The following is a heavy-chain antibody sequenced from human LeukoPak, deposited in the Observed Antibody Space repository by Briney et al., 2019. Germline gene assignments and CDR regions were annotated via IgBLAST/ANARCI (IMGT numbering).Heavy chain of an antibody. CDR3: ARDQGDTAMDPVGGY. Sequence: ASVKVSCKASGYTFTSYYMHWVRQAPGQGLEWMGIINPSGGSRSYAQKFQGRVTMTRDTSTSTVYMELSSLRSEDTAVYYCARDQGDTAMDPVGGYWGQGTLVTVSS. CDR1: GYTFTSYY. J-gene: IGHJ4*02. V-gene: IGHV1-46*01. CDR2: INPSGGSR. D-gene: IGHD5-18*01.